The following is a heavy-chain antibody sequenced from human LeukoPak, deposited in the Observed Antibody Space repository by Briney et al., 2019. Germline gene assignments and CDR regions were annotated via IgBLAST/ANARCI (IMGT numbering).Heavy chain of an antibody. J-gene: IGHJ4*02. D-gene: IGHD1-26*01. CDR1: GGSISSGGYY. CDR2: IYNRETA. Sequence: SETLSLTCTVSGGSISSGGYYWSWIRQHPGKGLEWIGYIYNRETADHNPSLRSRVTMSIDTSKNQFSLKLSSVTAADTAVYYCARKAREFDYWGQGTLVTVPS. CDR3: ARKAREFDY. V-gene: IGHV4-31*03.